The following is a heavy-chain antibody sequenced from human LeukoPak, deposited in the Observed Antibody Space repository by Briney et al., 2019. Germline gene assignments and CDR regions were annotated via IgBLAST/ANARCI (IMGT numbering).Heavy chain of an antibody. J-gene: IGHJ5*02. Sequence: ASVKVSCKASGYTFTSYGISWVRQAPGQGLEWMGGIIPIFGTANYAQKFQGRVTITADKSTSTAYMELSSLRSEDTAVYYCAREVVRGVMLNWFDPWGQGTLVTVSS. CDR1: GYTFTSYG. CDR3: AREVVRGVMLNWFDP. D-gene: IGHD3-10*01. V-gene: IGHV1-69*06. CDR2: IIPIFGTA.